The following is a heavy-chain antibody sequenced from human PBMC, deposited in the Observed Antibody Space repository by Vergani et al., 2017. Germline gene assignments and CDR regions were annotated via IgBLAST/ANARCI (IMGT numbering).Heavy chain of an antibody. V-gene: IGHV3-9*01. Sequence: EVQLVESGGGLVQPGGSLRLSCAASGFTFDDYAMHWVRQAPGKGLEWVSGISWNSGSIGYADSVKGRFTISIDNAKNSLYLQMNSLRAEDTAVYYCAKVQGLSTRVDRTFDYWGQGTLVTVSS. J-gene: IGHJ4*02. CDR2: ISWNSGSI. CDR1: GFTFDDYA. CDR3: AKVQGLSTRVDRTFDY. D-gene: IGHD6-19*01.